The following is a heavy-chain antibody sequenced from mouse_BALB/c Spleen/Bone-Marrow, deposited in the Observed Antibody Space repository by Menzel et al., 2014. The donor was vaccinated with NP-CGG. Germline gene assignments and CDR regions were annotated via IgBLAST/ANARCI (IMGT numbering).Heavy chain of an antibody. CDR3: ASYYDYTWFAY. CDR1: GFTFXSYA. Sequence: EVHLVESGGGLVKPGGSLKLSCAASGFTFXSYAMSWVRQTPEKKLEWVASISSGGSTYYPDSVKGRFTISRDNARNILYLQMSSLRSEDTAMYYCASYYDYTWFAYWGQETLVTVSA. J-gene: IGHJ3*01. D-gene: IGHD2-4*01. V-gene: IGHV5-6-5*01. CDR2: ISSGGST.